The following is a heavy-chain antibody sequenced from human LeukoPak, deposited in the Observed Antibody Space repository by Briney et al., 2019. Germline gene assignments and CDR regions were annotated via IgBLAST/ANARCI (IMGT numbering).Heavy chain of an antibody. CDR3: AKDITLNLLWFGELLPPNFDY. Sequence: GGSLRLSCAASGFTFSSYGMSWVRQAPGKGLEWVSAISGSGGSTYYADSVKGRFTISRDNSKNTLYLQMNSLRAEDTAVYYCAKDITLNLLWFGELLPPNFDYWGQGTLVTVSS. J-gene: IGHJ4*02. CDR2: ISGSGGST. CDR1: GFTFSSYG. D-gene: IGHD3-10*01. V-gene: IGHV3-23*01.